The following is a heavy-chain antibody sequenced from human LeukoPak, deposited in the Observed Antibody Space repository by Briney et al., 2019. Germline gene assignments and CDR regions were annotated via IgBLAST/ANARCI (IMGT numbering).Heavy chain of an antibody. CDR3: AKGAHYDSSGYAALDYFDY. J-gene: IGHJ4*02. Sequence: GGSLRLSCAASGFTFSSYAMSWVRQAPGKGLEWVSAISGSGGSTYYADSVKGRFTISRDNSKNTLYLQMNSLRAEDTAVYYCAKGAHYDSSGYAALDYFDYWGQGTLVTVSS. CDR1: GFTFSSYA. CDR2: ISGSGGST. D-gene: IGHD3-22*01. V-gene: IGHV3-23*01.